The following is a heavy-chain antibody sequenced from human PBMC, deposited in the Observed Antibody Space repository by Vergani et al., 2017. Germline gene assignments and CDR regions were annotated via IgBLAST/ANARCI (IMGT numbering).Heavy chain of an antibody. J-gene: IGHJ4*02. CDR1: GGSISTSSSY. Sequence: QLQLQESGPGLVKPSETLSLTCTVSGGSISTSSSYWGWIRPPPVKGREWIGSIYYSGSTYYNPALKSRVTISVDTSKNQFALKLSSVTAADTAVDYCARAAVVVMTASFDYWGQGTLFTVSS. CDR3: ARAAVVVMTASFDY. V-gene: IGHV4-39*07. CDR2: IYYSGST. D-gene: IGHD2-21*02.